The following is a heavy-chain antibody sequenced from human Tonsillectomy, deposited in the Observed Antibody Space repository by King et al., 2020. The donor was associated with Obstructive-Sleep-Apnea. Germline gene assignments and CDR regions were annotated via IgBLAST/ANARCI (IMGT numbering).Heavy chain of an antibody. Sequence: VQLVESGGGLGQPGGSLRLSCAASGFTFSSYAMSWVRQAPGKGLEWVSAISGRGGSTYYADSVKGRFTISRDNSKKTLYLQMNSLRAEDTAVYYCAKGDDIAATGSVFDYWGQGTLVTVSS. V-gene: IGHV3-23*04. D-gene: IGHD6-13*01. CDR2: ISGRGGST. CDR1: GFTFSSYA. J-gene: IGHJ4*02. CDR3: AKGDDIAATGSVFDY.